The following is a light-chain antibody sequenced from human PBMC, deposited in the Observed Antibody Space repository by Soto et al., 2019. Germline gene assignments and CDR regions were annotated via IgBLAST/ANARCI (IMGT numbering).Light chain of an antibody. CDR2: DVS. Sequence: QSALTQPASVSGSPGQSITISCTGTSSDVGGYNFVSWYQQHPGKAPKLMIYDVSDRPSGISNRFSGSKSGNTASLTISGLQPEDEADYYCSSYTSGTTLVIFGGGPKLTVL. J-gene: IGLJ2*01. CDR1: SSDVGGYNF. CDR3: SSYTSGTTLVI. V-gene: IGLV2-14*01.